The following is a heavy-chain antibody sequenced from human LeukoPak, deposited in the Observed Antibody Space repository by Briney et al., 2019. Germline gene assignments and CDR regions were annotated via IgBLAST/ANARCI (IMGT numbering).Heavy chain of an antibody. J-gene: IGHJ4*02. CDR1: GYTFTSYG. CDR3: ARDRGATLHFDY. CDR2: ISAYNGNT. D-gene: IGHD1-26*01. Sequence: ASVKVSCKASGYTFTSYGISWVRQAPGQGLEWMGWISAYNGNTNYAQKLQGRVTMTTDTSTSTAYKELRSLRSDDTAVYYCARDRGATLHFDYWGQGTLVTVSS. V-gene: IGHV1-18*01.